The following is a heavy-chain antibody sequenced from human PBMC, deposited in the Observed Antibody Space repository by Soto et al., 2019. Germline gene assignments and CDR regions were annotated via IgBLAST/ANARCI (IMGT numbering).Heavy chain of an antibody. Sequence: SETLSLTCAAYGGSFSGYYWSWIRQPPGKGLDWIGEINHGGSTNYNPSLKSRVTISIDTSKNQFSLKLSSVTAADTAVYYCASGGQTIIPKDWGQGTLVTVSS. V-gene: IGHV4-34*01. D-gene: IGHD5-12*01. J-gene: IGHJ4*02. CDR1: GGSFSGYY. CDR3: ASGGQTIIPKD. CDR2: INHGGST.